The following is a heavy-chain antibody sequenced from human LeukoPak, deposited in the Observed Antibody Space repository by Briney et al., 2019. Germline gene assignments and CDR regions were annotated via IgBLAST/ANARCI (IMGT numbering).Heavy chain of an antibody. V-gene: IGHV4-39*01. Sequence: PSETLSLTCTVSGGSISSSSYYWGWIRQPPGKGLEWIGSIYYSGSTYYNPSLKSRVTISVDTSKNQFSLKLSSVTAADTAVYYCARHRRGKKSPLSSGFDYWGQGTLVTVSS. CDR1: GGSISSSSYY. CDR3: ARHRRGKKSPLSSGFDY. D-gene: IGHD2/OR15-2a*01. J-gene: IGHJ4*02. CDR2: IYYSGST.